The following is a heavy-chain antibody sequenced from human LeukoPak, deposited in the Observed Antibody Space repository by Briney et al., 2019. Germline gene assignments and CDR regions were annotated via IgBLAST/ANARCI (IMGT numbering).Heavy chain of an antibody. CDR1: GFTFRSYA. CDR3: AKDLSSGYYDAFDI. CDR2: ISYDGSNK. J-gene: IGHJ3*02. Sequence: GGSLRLSCAGSGFTFRSYAMHWVRQTPGKGLEWVAVISYDGSNKDYADSVKGRFTISRDNSNNTLYLQMNSLRAEDTAVYYCAKDLSSGYYDAFDIWGQGTMVTVSS. D-gene: IGHD3-22*01. V-gene: IGHV3-30-3*01.